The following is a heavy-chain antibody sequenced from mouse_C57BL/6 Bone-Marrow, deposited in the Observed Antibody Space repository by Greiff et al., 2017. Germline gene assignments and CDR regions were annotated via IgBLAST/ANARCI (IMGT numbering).Heavy chain of an antibody. CDR3: AVYDGYYEGFAY. D-gene: IGHD2-3*01. Sequence: EVKLMESGPELVKPGASVKISCKASGYTFTDYYMNWVKQSHGKSLEWIGDINPNNGGTSYNQKFKGKATLTVDKSSSTAYMELRSLTSEDSAVYYCAVYDGYYEGFAYWGQGTLVTVSA. CDR2: INPNNGGT. V-gene: IGHV1-26*01. CDR1: GYTFTDYY. J-gene: IGHJ3*01.